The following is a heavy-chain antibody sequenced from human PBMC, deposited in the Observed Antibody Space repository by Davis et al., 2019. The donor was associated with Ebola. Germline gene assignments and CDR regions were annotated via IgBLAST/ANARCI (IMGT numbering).Heavy chain of an antibody. CDR2: ISSSASYK. CDR3: AQQLGDYGGNALRY. CDR1: GFTFSVYY. Sequence: PGGSLRLSCAPSGFTFSVYYMSWIRQAPGKGPEWVSSISSSASYKNYADSVKGRFTISRDDAKKSLYLQMDSLRAEDTAVYYCAQQLGDYGGNALRYWGQGTLVTVSS. D-gene: IGHD4-23*01. V-gene: IGHV3-11*06. J-gene: IGHJ4*02.